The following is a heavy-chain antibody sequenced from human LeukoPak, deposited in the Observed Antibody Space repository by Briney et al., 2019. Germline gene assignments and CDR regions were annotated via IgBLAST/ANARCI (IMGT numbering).Heavy chain of an antibody. CDR1: GFTFSVYY. CDR3: VMAGRYGTSY. CDR2: ISNSGSTI. V-gene: IGHV3-11*01. Sequence: GGSLRLSCAASGFTFSVYYMSCIRQAPGKGLEWGSYISNSGSTIYYADPVKGRFTHSRDNAKNSLYLQMNSVRAEDTAVYYCVMAGRYGTSYWGQGTLVTVSS. J-gene: IGHJ4*02. D-gene: IGHD6-19*01.